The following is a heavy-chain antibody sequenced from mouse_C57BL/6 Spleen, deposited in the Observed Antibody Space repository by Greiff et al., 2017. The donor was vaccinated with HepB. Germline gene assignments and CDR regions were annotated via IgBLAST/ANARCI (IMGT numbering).Heavy chain of an antibody. CDR3: ARSEGGWFAY. J-gene: IGHJ3*01. V-gene: IGHV1-50*01. Sequence: QVQLKQPGAELVKPGASVKLSCKASGYTFTSYWMQWVKQRPGQGLEWIGEIDPSDSYTNYNQKFKGKATLTVDTSSSTAYMQLSSLTSEDSAVYYCARSEGGWFAYWGQGTLVTVSA. CDR2: IDPSDSYT. CDR1: GYTFTSYW.